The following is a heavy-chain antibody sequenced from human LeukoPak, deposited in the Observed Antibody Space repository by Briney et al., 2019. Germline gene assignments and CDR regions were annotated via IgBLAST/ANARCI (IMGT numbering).Heavy chain of an antibody. V-gene: IGHV3-48*03. J-gene: IGHJ4*02. D-gene: IGHD5-12*01. CDR3: ARVLATAFDY. CDR2: FSSSGSTI. Sequence: GGSLRLSCAASGFTFSSYEMNWVRQAPGKGLEWVSYFSSSGSTIYYADSVKGRFTISRDNAKNSLYLQMNSLRAEDTAVYYCARVLATAFDYWGQGTLVTVSS. CDR1: GFTFSSYE.